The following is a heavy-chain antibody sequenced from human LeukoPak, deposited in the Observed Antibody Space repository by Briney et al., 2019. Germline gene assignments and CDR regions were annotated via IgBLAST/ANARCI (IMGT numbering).Heavy chain of an antibody. V-gene: IGHV3-23*01. D-gene: IGHD6-13*01. J-gene: IGHJ5*02. CDR1: GFTFSSYA. Sequence: PGGSLRLSCAAPGFTFSSYAMSWVRQAPGRGLEWVSTISGSGGSTYYADSVKGRFTISRDNSRTTLYLQMNSLRAEDTAVYYCAKDRAAPATPYNWFDPWGQGTLVTVSS. CDR2: ISGSGGST. CDR3: AKDRAAPATPYNWFDP.